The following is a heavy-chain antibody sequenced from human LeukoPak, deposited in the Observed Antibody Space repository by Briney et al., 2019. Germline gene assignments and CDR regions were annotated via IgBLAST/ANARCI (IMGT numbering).Heavy chain of an antibody. V-gene: IGHV3-30*18. CDR1: GVTFSSYG. Sequence: GGSLRLSCAASGVTFSSYGMDWGCEAPGGGLERVAVISYDVSNKYYAHSVKGRFTISRDNSKNPLYLQMNSLRAEDTAVYYCAKDNKIAVAGTRSYFDYWGQGTLVTVFS. D-gene: IGHD6-19*01. CDR3: AKDNKIAVAGTRSYFDY. J-gene: IGHJ4*02. CDR2: ISYDVSNK.